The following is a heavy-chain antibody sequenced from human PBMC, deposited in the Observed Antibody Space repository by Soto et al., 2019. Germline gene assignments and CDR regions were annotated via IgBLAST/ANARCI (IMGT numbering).Heavy chain of an antibody. J-gene: IGHJ5*02. Sequence: QVQLVQSGAEVRKPGSSVKVSCKASGGTFTTYDISWVRQAPGQGLEWMGGIIPLFDATKYAQKFQGRVTITAYKSTGTAYMELSSRRSEATDMYYCARDGSSTWYNETFYVDPWGQGTLVTVSS. CDR1: GGTFTTYD. V-gene: IGHV1-69*06. D-gene: IGHD2-2*01. CDR2: IIPLFDAT. CDR3: ARDGSSTWYNETFYVDP.